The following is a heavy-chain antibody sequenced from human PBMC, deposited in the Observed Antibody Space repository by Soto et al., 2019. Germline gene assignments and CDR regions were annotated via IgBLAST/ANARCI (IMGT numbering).Heavy chain of an antibody. Sequence: GGSLRLSCAASGFTFSSYAMSWVRQSPGKGLEWVSSISGSGGATYYADSVKGRFTISRDKSKNTVYLQVNSLRAEDTAIYYCAKGQLGAISPFGHWGQGTLVTVSS. J-gene: IGHJ4*02. V-gene: IGHV3-23*01. CDR1: GFTFSSYA. CDR2: ISGSGGAT. D-gene: IGHD1-26*01. CDR3: AKGQLGAISPFGH.